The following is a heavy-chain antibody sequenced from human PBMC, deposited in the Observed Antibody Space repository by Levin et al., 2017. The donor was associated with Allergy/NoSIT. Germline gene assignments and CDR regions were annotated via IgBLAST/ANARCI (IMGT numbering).Heavy chain of an antibody. Sequence: SQTLSLTCTVSGGSISSSSYYWGWIRQPPGKGLEWIGSIYYSGSTYYNPSLKSRVTISVDTSKNQFSLKLSSVTAADTAVYYCARDPTVSSWYFYNWFDPWGQGTLVTVSS. V-gene: IGHV4-39*07. CDR3: ARDPTVSSWYFYNWFDP. J-gene: IGHJ5*02. CDR2: IYYSGST. CDR1: GGSISSSSYY. D-gene: IGHD6-13*01.